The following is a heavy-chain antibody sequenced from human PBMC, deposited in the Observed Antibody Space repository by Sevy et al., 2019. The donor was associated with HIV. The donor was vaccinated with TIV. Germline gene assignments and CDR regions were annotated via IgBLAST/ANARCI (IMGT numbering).Heavy chain of an antibody. D-gene: IGHD6-19*01. CDR1: GYFFTGYY. J-gene: IGHJ4*02. CDR3: ARGGGYSSGWWTFDY. V-gene: IGHV1-2*06. Sequence: ASVKVSCKASGYFFTGYYLHWVRQTPGQGLEWMGRIKPNSGGTNCAQNFQGRVTMTRDTSISTAYMELSRLRSDDTAVYYCARGGGYSSGWWTFDYWGQGTLVTVSS. CDR2: IKPNSGGT.